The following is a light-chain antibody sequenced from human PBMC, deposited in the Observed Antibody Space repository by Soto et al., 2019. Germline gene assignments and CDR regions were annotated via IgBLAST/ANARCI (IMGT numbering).Light chain of an antibody. J-gene: IGKJ3*01. CDR1: QSVSSTY. CDR3: QRYGSSPLFT. CDR2: GAS. Sequence: EIVLTQSPGTLSLSPGERATLSCRASQSVSSTYLAWYQQKPGQAPRLLIYGASSRATGIPDRFSGSGSGPDFTLTISRLEPEDFAGYYCQRYGSSPLFTFGPGTKVDIK. V-gene: IGKV3-20*01.